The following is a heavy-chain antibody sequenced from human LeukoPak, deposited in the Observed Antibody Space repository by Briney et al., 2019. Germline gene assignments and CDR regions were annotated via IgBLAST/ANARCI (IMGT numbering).Heavy chain of an antibody. J-gene: IGHJ4*02. Sequence: KSGGSLRLSCAASGFTFSNAWMSWVRQAPGKGLEWVGRIKSKTDGGTTDYAAAVKGRFTISRDDSKNTLYLQMNSLKTEDTAVYYCTTVYCSGGSCYSWYPSDPLDYWGQGTLVTVSS. V-gene: IGHV3-15*01. CDR1: GFTFSNAW. CDR2: IKSKTDGGTT. D-gene: IGHD2-15*01. CDR3: TTVYCSGGSCYSWYPSDPLDY.